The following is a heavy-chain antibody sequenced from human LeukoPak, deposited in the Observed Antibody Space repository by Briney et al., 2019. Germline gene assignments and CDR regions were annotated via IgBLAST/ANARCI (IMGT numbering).Heavy chain of an antibody. CDR2: IWYDGINK. CDR3: ARAQKFDFWSGYRTYYYYGMDV. Sequence: PGGSPRLSCAASGFTFSTYGIHWVRQAPGKGLEWVAVIWYDGINKYYADSVKGRFTISRDTSKNTVYLQMNSLRAEDTAMYYCARAQKFDFWSGYRTYYYYGMDVWGQGTTVTVSS. V-gene: IGHV3-33*08. CDR1: GFTFSTYG. J-gene: IGHJ6*02. D-gene: IGHD3-3*01.